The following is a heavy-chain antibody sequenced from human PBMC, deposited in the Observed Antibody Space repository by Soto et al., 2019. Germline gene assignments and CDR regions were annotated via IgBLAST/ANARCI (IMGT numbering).Heavy chain of an antibody. D-gene: IGHD4-4*01. CDR1: GFTVSSNY. CDR3: ARAPHLPGVTTGYYGMDV. Sequence: EVQLVETGGGLIQPGGSLRLSCAASGFTVSSNYMSWVRQAPGKGLEWVSVIYSGGSTYYADSVKGRFTISRDNSKNTLYLQMNSLRAEDTAVYYCARAPHLPGVTTGYYGMDVWGQGTTVTVSS. CDR2: IYSGGST. V-gene: IGHV3-53*02. J-gene: IGHJ6*02.